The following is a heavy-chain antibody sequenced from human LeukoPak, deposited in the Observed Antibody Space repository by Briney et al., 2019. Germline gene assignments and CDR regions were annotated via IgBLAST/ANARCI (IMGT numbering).Heavy chain of an antibody. CDR2: IYPGDSDT. V-gene: IGHV5-51*01. D-gene: IGHD6-19*01. J-gene: IGHJ5*02. Sequence: GESLKISCKGSGYSFTSYWIGWVRQMPGKGLEWMGIIYPGDSDTRYSPSFQGQVTISADKSISTAYLQWSSLKASDAAMYYCARRIRPGYSSGWYWFDPWGQGTLVTVSS. CDR3: ARRIRPGYSSGWYWFDP. CDR1: GYSFTSYW.